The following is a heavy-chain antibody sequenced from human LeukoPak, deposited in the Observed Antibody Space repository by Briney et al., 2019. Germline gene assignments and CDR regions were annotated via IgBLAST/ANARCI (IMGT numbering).Heavy chain of an antibody. Sequence: ASVKVSCKPSGYTFSTYGISWVRQAPGQGLEWMGWISTYNGNTYYALKLQGRVTMTTDTSTSTAYMELRSLRSDDTAVYYCAREKTRLVAGDAFDIWGQGTMVTVSS. D-gene: IGHD3-22*01. CDR2: ISTYNGNT. CDR1: GYTFSTYG. CDR3: AREKTRLVAGDAFDI. V-gene: IGHV1-18*01. J-gene: IGHJ3*02.